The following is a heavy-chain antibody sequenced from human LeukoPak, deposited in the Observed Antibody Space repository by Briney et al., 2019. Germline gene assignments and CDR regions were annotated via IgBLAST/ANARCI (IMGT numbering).Heavy chain of an antibody. CDR1: GFTFSSYS. CDR2: ISYDGSNK. Sequence: GVLRLSCAASGFTFSSYSMNWVRQAPGKGLEWVAVISYDGSNKYYADSVKGRFTISRDNSKNTLYLQMNSLRAEDTAVYYCAKGEIGYFDYWGQGTLVTVSS. V-gene: IGHV3-30*18. J-gene: IGHJ4*02. CDR3: AKGEIGYFDY. D-gene: IGHD1-26*01.